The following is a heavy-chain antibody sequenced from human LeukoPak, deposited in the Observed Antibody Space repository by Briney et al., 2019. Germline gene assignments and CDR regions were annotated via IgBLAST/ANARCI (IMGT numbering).Heavy chain of an antibody. CDR3: ARDLAGGSGYYFDY. J-gene: IGHJ4*02. CDR2: VNPDSGVT. V-gene: IGHV1-2*02. Sequence: ASVKVSCKPSGYTFTGYFIHWVRQAPGQGREWMGWVNPDSGVTNYAQKFQGRVTMTRDTSISTAYMDLSSLRSDDTAVYYCARDLAGGSGYYFDYWGQGTLVTVSS. D-gene: IGHD3-22*01. CDR1: GYTFTGYF.